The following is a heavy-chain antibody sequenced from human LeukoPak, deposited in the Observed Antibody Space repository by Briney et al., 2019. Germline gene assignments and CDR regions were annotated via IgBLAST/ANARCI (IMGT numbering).Heavy chain of an antibody. CDR1: GFTFSSYS. CDR2: ISSSSSYI. D-gene: IGHD2-21*02. V-gene: IGHV3-21*01. Sequence: GRSLRLSCAASGFTFSSYSMNWVRQAPGKGLEWVSSISSSSSYIYYADSVKGRFTISRDNAKNSLYLQMNSLRAEDTAVYYCVVTAITAGYFDYWGQGTLVTVSS. J-gene: IGHJ4*02. CDR3: VVTAITAGYFDY.